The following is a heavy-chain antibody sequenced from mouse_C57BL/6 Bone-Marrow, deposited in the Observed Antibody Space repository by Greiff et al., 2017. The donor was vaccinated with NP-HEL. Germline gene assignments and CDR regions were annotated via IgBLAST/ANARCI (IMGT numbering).Heavy chain of an antibody. V-gene: IGHV2-2*01. CDR1: GFSLTSYG. CDR2: IWSGGST. CDR3: ARDYDDGYYYAMDY. D-gene: IGHD2-4*01. J-gene: IGHJ4*01. Sequence: QSGPGLVQPSQSLSITCTVSGFSLTSYGVHWVRQSPGKGLEWLGVIWSGGSTDYNAAFISRMSISKENSKSQVCFKMNSLQADDTAIYYCARDYDDGYYYAMDYWGQGTSVTVSS.